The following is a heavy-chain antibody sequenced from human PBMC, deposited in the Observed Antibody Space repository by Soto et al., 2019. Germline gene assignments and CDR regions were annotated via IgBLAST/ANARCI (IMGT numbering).Heavy chain of an antibody. V-gene: IGHV1-69*02. J-gene: IGHJ5*02. D-gene: IGHD3-10*01. CDR3: AISMVRGVIIDWFDP. CDR1: GGTFSSYT. CDR2: IIPILGIA. Sequence: QVQLVQSGAEVKKPGSSVKVSCKASGGTFSSYTISWVRQAPGQGLEWMGRIIPILGIANYAQKFQGRVMITADKSTSTAYMELSSLRSEDTAVYYCAISMVRGVIIDWFDPWGQGTLVTVSS.